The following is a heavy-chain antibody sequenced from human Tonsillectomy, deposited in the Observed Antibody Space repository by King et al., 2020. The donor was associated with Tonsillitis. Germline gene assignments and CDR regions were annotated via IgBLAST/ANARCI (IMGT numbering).Heavy chain of an antibody. Sequence: VQLQQWGAGLLKPSETLSLTCAVYGGSFSGYYWSWIRQPPGKGLEWIGEINHSGSTNYNPSLKSRVTISVDTSKNQFSLTLSSVTAADTAVYYCARPLHYDFWSGYYGDDAFDIWGQGTMVTVSS. CDR1: GGSFSGYY. V-gene: IGHV4-34*01. CDR2: INHSGST. CDR3: ARPLHYDFWSGYYGDDAFDI. J-gene: IGHJ3*02. D-gene: IGHD3-3*01.